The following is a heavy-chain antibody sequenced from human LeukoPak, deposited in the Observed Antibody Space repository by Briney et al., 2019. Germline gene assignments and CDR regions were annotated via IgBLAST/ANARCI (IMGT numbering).Heavy chain of an antibody. D-gene: IGHD2-2*01. Sequence: SETLSLTCAVYGGSFSGYYWSWIRQPPGKGLEWIGEINHSGSTNYNPSLKSRVTISVDTSKNQFSLKLSSVTAADTAVYYCARGDQLLPRGFDYWGQGTLVTVSS. V-gene: IGHV4-34*01. CDR2: INHSGST. CDR3: ARGDQLLPRGFDY. CDR1: GGSFSGYY. J-gene: IGHJ4*02.